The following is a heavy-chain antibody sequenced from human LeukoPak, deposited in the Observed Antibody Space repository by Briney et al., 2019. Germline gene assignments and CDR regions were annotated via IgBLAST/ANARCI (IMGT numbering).Heavy chain of an antibody. D-gene: IGHD3-10*01. Sequence: SQTLSLTCAISGDSVSSNSAAWNWIRQSPSRGLEWLVRTYYRSNWYNDYAVSVKSRITINPDTSKNQFSLQLNSVTPEDTAVYYCARDLSAVVVRGVYYYYYGMDVWGQGTTVTVSS. CDR1: GDSVSSNSAA. J-gene: IGHJ6*02. CDR2: TYYRSNWYN. V-gene: IGHV6-1*01. CDR3: ARDLSAVVVRGVYYYYYGMDV.